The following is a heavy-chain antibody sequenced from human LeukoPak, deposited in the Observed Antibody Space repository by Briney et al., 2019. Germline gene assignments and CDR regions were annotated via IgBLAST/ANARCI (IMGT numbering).Heavy chain of an antibody. V-gene: IGHV3-23*01. J-gene: IGHJ4*02. D-gene: IGHD7-27*01. Sequence: GGSLRLSCAASGFTFRSYAMSWVRQAPGKGLEWVSTFSGSGGNTCYADSVKSRFTISRDNSKNTLYLQMNSLRAEDTAVYYCAKGLRTGDFSDYWGQGTLVTVSS. CDR3: AKGLRTGDFSDY. CDR1: GFTFRSYA. CDR2: FSGSGGNT.